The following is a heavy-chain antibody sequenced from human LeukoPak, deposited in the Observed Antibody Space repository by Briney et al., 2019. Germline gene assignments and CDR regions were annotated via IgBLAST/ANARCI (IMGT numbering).Heavy chain of an antibody. CDR3: ARLWSGYNFDY. V-gene: IGHV4-38-2*01. CDR1: GYSISSGFY. CDR2: LYYTGSA. Sequence: SETLSLTCGVSGYSISSGFYWGWIRQPPGKGLQWIGSLYYTGSAEYNPSLKSRLTMSMNKSKNQFSLKLNSVTAADTGVYYCARLWSGYNFDYWGQGTLVTVSS. J-gene: IGHJ4*02. D-gene: IGHD5-24*01.